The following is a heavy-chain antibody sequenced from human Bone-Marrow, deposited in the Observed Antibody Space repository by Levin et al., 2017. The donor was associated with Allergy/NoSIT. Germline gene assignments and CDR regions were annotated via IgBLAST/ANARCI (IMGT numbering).Heavy chain of an antibody. V-gene: IGHV3-30*18. CDR3: AKDNVGNWNYGVTWYYYYYMDV. Sequence: GGSLRLSCAASGFTFSSYGMHWVRQAPGKGLEWVAVISYDGSNKYYADSVKGRFTISRDNSKNTLYLQMNSLRAEDTAVYYCAKDNVGNWNYGVTWYYYYYMDVWGKGTTVTVSS. CDR2: ISYDGSNK. J-gene: IGHJ6*03. D-gene: IGHD1-7*01. CDR1: GFTFSSYG.